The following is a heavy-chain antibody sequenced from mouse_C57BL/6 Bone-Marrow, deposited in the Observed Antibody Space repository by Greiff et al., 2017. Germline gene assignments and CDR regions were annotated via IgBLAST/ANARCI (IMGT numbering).Heavy chain of an antibody. Sequence: EVQLVESGGDLVKPGGSLKLSCAASGFTFSSYGMSWVRQTPDKRLEWVATISSGGSYTYYPDSVTGRFTISRDNAKNTLYLQMSSLKSEDTAMYYCARRGRGAWFAYWGQGTLVTVSA. V-gene: IGHV5-6*01. CDR3: ARRGRGAWFAY. CDR1: GFTFSSYG. CDR2: ISSGGSYT. J-gene: IGHJ3*01.